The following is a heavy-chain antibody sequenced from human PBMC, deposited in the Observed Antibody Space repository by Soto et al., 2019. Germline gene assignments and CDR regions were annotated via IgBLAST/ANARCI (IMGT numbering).Heavy chain of an antibody. Sequence: QVQLVESGGGVVQPGRSLSLSCAASGFTFSNYAMHWVRQAPGKGLERVAVISYEGRHTYYADSVKGRFTMSRDNSKNTLSLQMNNLRADDTAVYYCARGLGYYYYGMDVWGQGTTVTVSS. V-gene: IGHV3-30*04. CDR3: ARGLGYYYYGMDV. J-gene: IGHJ6*02. CDR1: GFTFSNYA. CDR2: ISYEGRHT. D-gene: IGHD3-16*01.